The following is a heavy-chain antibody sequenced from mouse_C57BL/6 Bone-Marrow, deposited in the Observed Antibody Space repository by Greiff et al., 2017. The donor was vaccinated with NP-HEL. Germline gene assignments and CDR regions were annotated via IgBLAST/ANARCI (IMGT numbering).Heavy chain of an antibody. D-gene: IGHD1-1*01. Sequence: EVQVVESGGGLVKPGGSLKLSCAASGFTFSSYAMSWVRQTPEKRLEWVATISDGGSYTYYPDNVKGRFTISRDNAKNNLYLQMSHLKSEDTAMYYCARVFITTVVGGYFDYWGQGTTRTVSS. CDR1: GFTFSSYA. J-gene: IGHJ2*01. V-gene: IGHV5-4*01. CDR3: ARVFITTVVGGYFDY. CDR2: ISDGGSYT.